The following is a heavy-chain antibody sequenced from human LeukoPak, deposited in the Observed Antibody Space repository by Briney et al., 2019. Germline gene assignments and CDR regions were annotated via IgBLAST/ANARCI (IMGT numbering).Heavy chain of an antibody. CDR2: IKQDGSEK. D-gene: IGHD6-19*01. Sequence: GGSLRLSCAASGLAFTNSWMSWVRQTPGEGLEWVANIKQDGSEKYYVDSVKGRFTISRDNAKNSLYLRMNSLTAEDTALYYCARLSTAVAGGDYWGQGTLVTVSS. CDR3: ARLSTAVAGGDY. V-gene: IGHV3-7*01. CDR1: GLAFTNSW. J-gene: IGHJ4*02.